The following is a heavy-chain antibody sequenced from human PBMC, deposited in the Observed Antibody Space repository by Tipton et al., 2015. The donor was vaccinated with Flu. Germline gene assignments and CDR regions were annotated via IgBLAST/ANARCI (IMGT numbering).Heavy chain of an antibody. CDR3: ARPPRTPRTGTTGHFDY. CDR1: GLTFENYA. Sequence: SLRLSCAASGLTFENYAMHWVRQPPGKGLEWLAVVSWDGGDKHYADSVKGRFTISRDNFDNKLYLHMNNLRTEDTAVYYCARPPRTPRTGTTGHFDYWGQGTLVTVSS. V-gene: IGHV3-30*04. J-gene: IGHJ4*02. CDR2: VSWDGGDK. D-gene: IGHD1-14*01.